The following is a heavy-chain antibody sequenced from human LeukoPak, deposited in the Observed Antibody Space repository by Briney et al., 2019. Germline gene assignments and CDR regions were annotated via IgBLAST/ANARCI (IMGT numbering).Heavy chain of an antibody. J-gene: IGHJ4*02. CDR3: ARQYYDFWSGYSDPNYFDY. Sequence: ASVKVSCKASGYTFTGYYMHWVRQAPGQGLEWMGWINPNSGGTNYAQKFQGRVTMTRDTSISTAYMELSRLRSDDTAVYYCARQYYDFWSGYSDPNYFDYWGQGTLVTVSS. D-gene: IGHD3-3*01. V-gene: IGHV1-2*02. CDR2: INPNSGGT. CDR1: GYTFTGYY.